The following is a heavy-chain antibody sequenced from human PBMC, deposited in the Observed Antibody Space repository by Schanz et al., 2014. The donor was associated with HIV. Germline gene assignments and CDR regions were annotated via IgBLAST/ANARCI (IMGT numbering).Heavy chain of an antibody. CDR3: ARDSAKAVAGLVGEAGFDC. D-gene: IGHD6-19*01. V-gene: IGHV1-69*01. CDR2: IIPIYGTT. Sequence: QVQLVQSGAEVKKPGSSVKVSCQASGGTFSGHGISWVRQAPGQGLEWMGGIIPIYGTTNDAQKFQGRVTMTTDASTATVHMELRSLRSEDTAVYYCARDSAKAVAGLVGEAGFDCWGQGTLVTVSS. J-gene: IGHJ4*02. CDR1: GGTFSGHG.